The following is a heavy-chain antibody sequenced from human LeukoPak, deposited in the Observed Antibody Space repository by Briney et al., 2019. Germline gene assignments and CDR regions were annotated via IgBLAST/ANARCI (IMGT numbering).Heavy chain of an antibody. CDR2: ISYDGSTK. V-gene: IGHV3-30*18. J-gene: IGHJ4*02. Sequence: GGSLRLSCAASGFTFSNYGMHWVRQAPGKGLEWVAVISYDGSTKYYADSVKGRFTISRDNSENTLYLQMNSLRGEDTAVYYCAKQWGPDYWGQGTLVTVSS. D-gene: IGHD1-26*01. CDR3: AKQWGPDY. CDR1: GFTFSNYG.